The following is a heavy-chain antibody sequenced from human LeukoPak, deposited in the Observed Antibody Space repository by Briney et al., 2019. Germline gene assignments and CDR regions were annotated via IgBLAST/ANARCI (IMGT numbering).Heavy chain of an antibody. CDR1: GGSFSVYY. V-gene: IGHV4-34*01. CDR3: ARIGYCSSTSCSHYGMDV. D-gene: IGHD2-2*01. Sequence: PSETLSLTCAVYGGSFSVYYWSWIRQPPGKGLEWIGEINHSGSTNYNPSLKSRVTISVDTSKNQFSLKLSSVTAADTAVYYCARIGYCSSTSCSHYGMDVWGQGTTVTVSS. CDR2: INHSGST. J-gene: IGHJ6*02.